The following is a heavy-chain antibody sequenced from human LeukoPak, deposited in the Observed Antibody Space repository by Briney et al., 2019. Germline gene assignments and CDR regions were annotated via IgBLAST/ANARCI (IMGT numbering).Heavy chain of an antibody. V-gene: IGHV3-11*01. CDR1: GFTFSDYC. CDR2: ISSSGSTI. D-gene: IGHD3-3*01. J-gene: IGHJ6*02. CDR3: ARYYFGFASYGMDV. Sequence: GGSLRLSCAASGFTFSDYCMSWIRQAPGKGLEWVSYISSSGSTIYYADSVKGRFTISRDNAKNSLYLQMNSLRAEDTAVYYCARYYFGFASYGMDVWGQGTTVTVSS.